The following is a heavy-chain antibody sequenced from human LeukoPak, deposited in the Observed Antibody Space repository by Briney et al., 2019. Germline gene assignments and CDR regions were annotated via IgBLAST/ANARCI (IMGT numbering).Heavy chain of an antibody. V-gene: IGHV4-39*01. Sequence: SKTLSFTCTVSGGSISSSTYYWGWIRQPPGKGLEWIGSIYYSGSTYYNASLKSRVTISADTSKNQFSLKLSSVTAADTAVYYCARPLSGSSSWHGDAFDIWGQVIIVTVSS. CDR3: ARPLSGSSSWHGDAFDI. CDR2: IYYSGST. D-gene: IGHD6-13*01. CDR1: GGSISSSTYY. J-gene: IGHJ3*02.